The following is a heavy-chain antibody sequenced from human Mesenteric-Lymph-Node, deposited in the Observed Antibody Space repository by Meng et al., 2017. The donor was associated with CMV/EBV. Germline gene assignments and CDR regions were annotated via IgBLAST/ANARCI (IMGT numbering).Heavy chain of an antibody. CDR2: ISGSGGST. CDR3: AKDPHCSSTSCYDYFQH. V-gene: IGHV3-23*01. D-gene: IGHD2-2*01. Sequence: FSFSTYAMGWVRQAPGKGLEWVSAISGSGGSTYYADSVKGRFTISRDNSKNTLYLQMNSLRAEDTAVYYCAKDPHCSSTSCYDYFQHWGQGTLVTVSS. CDR1: FSFSTYA. J-gene: IGHJ1*01.